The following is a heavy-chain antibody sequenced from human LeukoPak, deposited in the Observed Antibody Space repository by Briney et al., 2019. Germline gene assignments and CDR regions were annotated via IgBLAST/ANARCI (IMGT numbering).Heavy chain of an antibody. J-gene: IGHJ5*02. Sequence: SETLSLTCTVSGGSISSYYWCWIRQPPGKGLEWIGYIYYSGSTNYNPSLKSRVTISVDTSKNQFSLKLSSVTAADTAVYYCARVGRYSRTLVSWGQGTLVTVSS. D-gene: IGHD1-26*01. V-gene: IGHV4-59*01. CDR2: IYYSGST. CDR1: GGSISSYY. CDR3: ARVGRYSRTLVS.